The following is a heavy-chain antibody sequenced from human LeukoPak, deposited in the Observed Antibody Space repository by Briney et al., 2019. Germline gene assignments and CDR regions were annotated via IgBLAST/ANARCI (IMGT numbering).Heavy chain of an antibody. J-gene: IGHJ4*02. CDR1: GFTFSAYN. CDR2: ITGNSGTI. D-gene: IGHD1-26*01. Sequence: GGSLRLSCAASGFTFSAYNMNWVRQAPGKGLEWISYITGNSGTIYYADSVKGRFTISRDNAKDSLYLQTNSLRAEDTAVYYCVRREVGAHPFDYWGQGTLVTVSS. CDR3: VRREVGAHPFDY. V-gene: IGHV3-48*01.